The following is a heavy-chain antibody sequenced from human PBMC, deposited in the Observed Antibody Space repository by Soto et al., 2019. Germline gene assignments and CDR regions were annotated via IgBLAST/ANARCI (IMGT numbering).Heavy chain of an antibody. D-gene: IGHD3-22*01. CDR1: GYSFTSYW. V-gene: IGHV5-51*01. J-gene: IGHJ1*01. CDR2: IYPGDSDT. CDR3: ATPYYYDSSGYLTRFAEYFQH. Sequence: GESLKISCKGSGYSFTSYWIGWVRQMPGKGLEWMGIIYPGDSDTRYSPSFQGQVTISADKSISTAYLQWSSLKASDTAMYYCATPYYYDSSGYLTRFAEYFQHWGQGTLVTVSS.